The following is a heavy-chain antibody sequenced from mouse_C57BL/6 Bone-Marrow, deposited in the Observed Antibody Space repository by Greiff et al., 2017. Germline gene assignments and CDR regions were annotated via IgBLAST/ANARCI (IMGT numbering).Heavy chain of an antibody. J-gene: IGHJ1*03. CDR1: GFSFNTYA. CDR3: VRQSGDYYGSSFHWYFDV. D-gene: IGHD1-1*01. CDR2: IRSKSNNYAT. V-gene: IGHV10-1*01. Sequence: EVMLVESGGGLVQPKGSLKLSCAASGFSFNTYAMNWVRQAPGKGLEWVARIRSKSNNYATYYADSVKDRFTISRDDSESMLYLQMNNLKTEDTAMYYCVRQSGDYYGSSFHWYFDVWGTGTTVTVSS.